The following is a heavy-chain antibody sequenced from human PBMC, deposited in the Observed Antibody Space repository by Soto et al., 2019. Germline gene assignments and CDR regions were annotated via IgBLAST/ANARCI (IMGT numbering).Heavy chain of an antibody. V-gene: IGHV3-30*02. CDR1: GLIFSNNG. CDR2: MSYDGSDT. J-gene: IGHJ4*02. Sequence: GGSLRLSCVSSGLIFSNNGMHWVRQTPGKGLDWVAFMSYDGSDTFYADSVKGRFTISRDNSKNTLFLHMSNLRAEDTAMYYCTIVRVADSALDHWGQGTLVTVSS. D-gene: IGHD3-10*02. CDR3: TIVRVADSALDH.